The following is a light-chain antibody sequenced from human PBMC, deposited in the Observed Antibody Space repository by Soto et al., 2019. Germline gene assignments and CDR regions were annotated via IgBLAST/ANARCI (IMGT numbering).Light chain of an antibody. CDR3: QQYNSYPWT. CDR2: KAS. V-gene: IGKV1-5*03. CDR1: QSISNW. J-gene: IGKJ1*01. Sequence: DIHMTQSPSTLSASVGDRVTITCRASQSISNWLAWYQQKPGKAPKLLIYKASSLESGVPSRFSGSGSGTEFTLTISSLQPDDFATYYCQQYNSYPWTFGQGTKVDI.